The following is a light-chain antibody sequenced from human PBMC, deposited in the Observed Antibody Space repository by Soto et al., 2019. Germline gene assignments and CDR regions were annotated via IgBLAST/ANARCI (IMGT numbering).Light chain of an antibody. CDR3: QSYDSSLSAL. V-gene: IGLV1-40*01. CDR1: SSNIGAGYD. CDR2: GNS. Sequence: QLVLTQQPSVSGAPGQRVTLSCTWSSSNIGAGYDVHWYQQLPGTAPKILIYGNSNRPSGVPDRFSGSKSGTSASLAITGLQAEDEADYYCQSYDSSLSALFGGGTKLTVL. J-gene: IGLJ2*01.